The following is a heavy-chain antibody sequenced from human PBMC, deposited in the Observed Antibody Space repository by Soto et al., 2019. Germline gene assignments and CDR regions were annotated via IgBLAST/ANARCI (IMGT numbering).Heavy chain of an antibody. CDR2: IRSNGRT. Sequence: LRLSCAASGFTFSASAMHWVRQASGKGLEWVGRIRSNGRTAYAASMQGRFTISRDDSKKPAYLQLNSLKTDDTAVYYCARLDCSGGSCYPYYFEHWGQGALVTVSS. CDR1: GFTFSASA. V-gene: IGHV3-73*01. D-gene: IGHD2-15*01. CDR3: ARLDCSGGSCYPYYFEH. J-gene: IGHJ4*02.